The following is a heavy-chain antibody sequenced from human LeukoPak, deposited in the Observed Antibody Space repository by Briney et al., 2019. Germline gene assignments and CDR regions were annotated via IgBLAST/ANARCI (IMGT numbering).Heavy chain of an antibody. D-gene: IGHD2/OR15-2a*01. CDR2: IGLDGSSA. CDR3: ARVSFCPRCHFDY. CDR1: GFTFSSYS. Sequence: PGGSLRLSCAASGFTFSSYSMHWVRQPPGKGLVWVSRIGLDGSSALSAACVGGRFTISRDSADNPLYLQLNSLRAEDTAVYYCARVSFCPRCHFDYWGEGALVTVSS. J-gene: IGHJ4*02. V-gene: IGHV3-74*03.